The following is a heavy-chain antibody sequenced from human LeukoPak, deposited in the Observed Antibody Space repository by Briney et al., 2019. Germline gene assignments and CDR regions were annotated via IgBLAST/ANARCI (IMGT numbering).Heavy chain of an antibody. J-gene: IGHJ3*02. CDR2: MNPNSGNT. Sequence: ASVKVSCKASGYTFTSYDINWVRQATGQGLEWMGWMNPNSGNTGYAQKFQGRVTMTRNTSISTAYMELSSLRSEDTAVYYCASTHQIITIFGVVWHDAFDIWGQGTMVTVSS. D-gene: IGHD3-3*01. CDR1: GYTFTSYD. V-gene: IGHV1-8*01. CDR3: ASTHQIITIFGVVWHDAFDI.